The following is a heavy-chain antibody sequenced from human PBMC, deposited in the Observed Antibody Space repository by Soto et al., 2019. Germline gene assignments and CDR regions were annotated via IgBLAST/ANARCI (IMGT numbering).Heavy chain of an antibody. CDR3: ARDDILTGYYGAHFDY. Sequence: SVKVSCKASGGTFSSYTISWVRQAPGQGLEWMGRIIPILGIANYAQKFQGRVTITADKSTSTAYMELSSLRSEDTAVYYCARDDILTGYYGAHFDYWGQGTLVTVSS. CDR1: GGTFSSYT. V-gene: IGHV1-69*04. CDR2: IIPILGIA. J-gene: IGHJ4*02. D-gene: IGHD3-9*01.